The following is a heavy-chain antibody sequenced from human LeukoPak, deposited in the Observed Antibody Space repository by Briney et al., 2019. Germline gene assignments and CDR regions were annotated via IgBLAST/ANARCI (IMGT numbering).Heavy chain of an antibody. Sequence: GGSLRLSCAASGFTFSSYAMHWVRQAPGKGLEWVADISFDGSNKYYADSVKGRFSISRDNPKNTLYLQMNSLRAEGTAVYYCARDLVGGYFDYWGQGTLVTVSS. V-gene: IGHV3-30-3*01. CDR2: ISFDGSNK. CDR3: ARDLVGGYFDY. D-gene: IGHD1-26*01. CDR1: GFTFSSYA. J-gene: IGHJ4*02.